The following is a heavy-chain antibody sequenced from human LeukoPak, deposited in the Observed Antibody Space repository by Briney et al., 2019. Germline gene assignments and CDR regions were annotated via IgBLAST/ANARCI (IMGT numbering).Heavy chain of an antibody. Sequence: GGSLRLSCAASGFTFNSYSMNWVRQTPEKGLEWVSSISHSSTYMYYTDSVKGRFTISRDNAKNSLYLQMNSLRAEDTAVYYCARVSPTTAHSWGQGTLVTVSS. V-gene: IGHV3-21*01. CDR3: ARVSPTTAHS. CDR1: GFTFNSYS. J-gene: IGHJ4*02. CDR2: ISHSSTYM. D-gene: IGHD4-17*01.